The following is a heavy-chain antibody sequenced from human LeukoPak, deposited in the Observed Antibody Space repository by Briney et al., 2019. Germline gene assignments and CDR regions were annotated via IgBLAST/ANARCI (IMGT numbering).Heavy chain of an antibody. D-gene: IGHD1-26*01. J-gene: IGHJ3*02. V-gene: IGHV3-48*01. Sequence: GGSLRLSCVASGFTFSSYSMNWVRQAPGKGLEWVSYISSSSSTIYYADSVKGRFTISRDNAKNSLYLQMNSLRAEDTAVYYCARDHGGATRRDDAFDIWGQGTMVTVSS. CDR2: ISSSSSTI. CDR1: GFTFSSYS. CDR3: ARDHGGATRRDDAFDI.